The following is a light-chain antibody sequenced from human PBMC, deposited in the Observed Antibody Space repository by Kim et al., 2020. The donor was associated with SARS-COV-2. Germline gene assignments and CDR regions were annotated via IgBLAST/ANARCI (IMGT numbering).Light chain of an antibody. V-gene: IGLV1-44*01. CDR2: SNN. CDR3: QSRNSGGNVV. CDR1: SSNIGSNT. Sequence: ELTQPPSASGTPGQRVTISCSGSSSNIGSNTVNWYQQLPGTAPKLLIYSNNQRPSGVPDRFSGSTSGNTASLTISGAQAEDEADFYCQSRNSGGNVVFGGGTQLTVL. J-gene: IGLJ2*01.